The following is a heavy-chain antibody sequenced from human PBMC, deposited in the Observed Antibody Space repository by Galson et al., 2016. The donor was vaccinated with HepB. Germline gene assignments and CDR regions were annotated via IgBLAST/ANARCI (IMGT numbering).Heavy chain of an antibody. CDR3: ARFDAPSFLANWFDP. CDR1: GYDFFGYW. J-gene: IGHJ5*02. CDR2: IYPGNSDT. V-gene: IGHV5-51*03. Sequence: QSGAEVKKPGESLQISCKGSGYDFFGYWIAWVRQMPGKGLEWMGIIYPGNSDTKYSPSFQGQVTTSADKSINTAYLQWGSLKTSDTAIYYCARFDAPSFLANWFDPWGQGTLVTVSS. D-gene: IGHD2-2*01.